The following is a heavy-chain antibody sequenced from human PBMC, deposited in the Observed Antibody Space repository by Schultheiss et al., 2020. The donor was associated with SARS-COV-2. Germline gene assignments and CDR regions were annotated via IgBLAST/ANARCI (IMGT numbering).Heavy chain of an antibody. V-gene: IGHV4-4*07. J-gene: IGHJ4*02. D-gene: IGHD7-27*01. CDR2: IYTSGST. Sequence: SETLSLTCAVYGGSFSGYYWSWIRQPAGKGLEWIGRIYTSGSTNYNPSLKSRVTISVDTSKNQFSLKVTSVTAADTAVYYCARDLWGPPPDYWGQGTLVTVSS. CDR1: GGSFSGYY. CDR3: ARDLWGPPPDY.